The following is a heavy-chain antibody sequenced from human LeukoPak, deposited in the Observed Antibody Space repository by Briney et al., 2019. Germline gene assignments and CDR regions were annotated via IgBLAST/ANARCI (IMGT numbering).Heavy chain of an antibody. D-gene: IGHD3-22*01. J-gene: IGHJ5*02. V-gene: IGHV4-38-2*01. CDR2: IYTSGST. CDR1: GYSIKSGYY. Sequence: SETLSLTCAVSGYSIKSGYYWGWTRQPPGKGLEWIGRIYTSGSTNYNPSLKSRVTISVDTSKNQFSLKLSSVTAADTAVYHFAKNPRLLDWFDPWGQGTLVTVSS. CDR3: AKNPRLLDWFDP.